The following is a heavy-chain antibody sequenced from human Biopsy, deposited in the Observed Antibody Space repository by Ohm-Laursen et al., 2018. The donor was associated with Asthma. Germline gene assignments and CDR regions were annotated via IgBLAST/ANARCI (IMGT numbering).Heavy chain of an antibody. CDR3: AKGMDTFDI. Sequence: SLRLSCTASGFTFSSYAVSWVRQAPGKGPERVSTISASGNSTYYGDSVKGRFTISRDNSKNTLFLHMNSLRADDTAVYYCAKGMDTFDIWGQGTLVTVPS. CDR2: ISASGNST. D-gene: IGHD5-18*01. CDR1: GFTFSSYA. V-gene: IGHV3-23*01. J-gene: IGHJ3*02.